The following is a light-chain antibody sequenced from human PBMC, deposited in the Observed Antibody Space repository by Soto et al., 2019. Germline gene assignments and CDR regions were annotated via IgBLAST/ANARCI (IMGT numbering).Light chain of an antibody. CDR2: GAS. J-gene: IGKJ1*01. CDR3: QQYGSSSWT. Sequence: EIVLTQSPGTLSLSPGERATVSCRASQRVGGNSLAWYQQRPGQAPRLLIYGASSRATGIPDRFSGSGSGTDFTLTISRLEPEEFAVYYCQQYGSSSWTFCQGTKVDIK. V-gene: IGKV3-20*01. CDR1: QRVGGNS.